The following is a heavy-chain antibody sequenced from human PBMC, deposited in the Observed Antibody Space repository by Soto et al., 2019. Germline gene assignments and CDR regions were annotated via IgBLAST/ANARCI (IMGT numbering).Heavy chain of an antibody. V-gene: IGHV4-34*01. Sequence: PSETLSLTCAVYGGSFSGYYWSWICQPPGKGLEWIGEINHSGSTNYNPSLKSRVTISVDTSKNQFSLKLSSVTAADTAVYYCARASAPDLLYYFDYSGQGTLVTVSS. CDR1: GGSFSGYY. CDR2: INHSGST. J-gene: IGHJ4*02. CDR3: ARASAPDLLYYFDY.